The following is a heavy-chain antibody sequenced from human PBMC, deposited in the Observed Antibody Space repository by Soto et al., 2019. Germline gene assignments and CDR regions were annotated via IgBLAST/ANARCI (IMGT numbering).Heavy chain of an antibody. Sequence: QVQLQQWGAGLLKPSETLSLTCAVYGGSFSGYYWSWIRQPPGKGLEWIGEINHSGSTNYNPSLKSRVTISVDTSKNQFSLKLSSVTAADTAVYYCARSLFVYGSGWHYYYYGMDVWGQGTTVTVSS. J-gene: IGHJ6*02. CDR1: GGSFSGYY. D-gene: IGHD6-19*01. CDR3: ARSLFVYGSGWHYYYYGMDV. CDR2: INHSGST. V-gene: IGHV4-34*01.